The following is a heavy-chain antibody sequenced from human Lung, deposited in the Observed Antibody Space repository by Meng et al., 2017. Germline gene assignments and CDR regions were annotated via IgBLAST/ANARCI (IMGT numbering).Heavy chain of an antibody. V-gene: IGHV1-2*06. D-gene: IGHD6-25*01. CDR2: INPKSGDT. J-gene: IGHJ4*02. CDR3: ARDEDISAAGKLFGDY. Sequence: VQSGARVKKPGSKVKVSWNTFGSNFPDYYIHWVRRAPGQGLEWMGRINPKSGDTHYVQNFQARVTMTGDTSISTAYMELSGLRSDDTAMYYCARDEDISAAGKLFGDYWGQGTLVTVSS. CDR1: GSNFPDYY.